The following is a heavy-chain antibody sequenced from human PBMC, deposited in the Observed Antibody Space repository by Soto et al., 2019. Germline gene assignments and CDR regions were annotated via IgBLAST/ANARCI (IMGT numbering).Heavy chain of an antibody. CDR2: SYHRGSA. D-gene: IGHD2-21*02. CDR1: GGSFSSYY. CDR3: ARHGDDWTFDY. J-gene: IGHJ4*02. Sequence: QVQLQESGPGLVKPSETLSLTCTVSGGSFSSYYWSWIRQPPGKGLEWIGYSYHRGSANYNPSLKSRVTISVDTSKNRFSLNLSSVTAADKAVYYCARHGDDWTFDYWGQGTLATVSS. V-gene: IGHV4-59*08.